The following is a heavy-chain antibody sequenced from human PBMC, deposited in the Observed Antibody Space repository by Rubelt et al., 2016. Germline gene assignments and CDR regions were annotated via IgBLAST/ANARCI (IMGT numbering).Heavy chain of an antibody. D-gene: IGHD6-19*01. CDR1: GFTFSSYA. V-gene: IGHV3-30*04. J-gene: IGHJ4*02. CDR2: ISYDGSNK. Sequence: AASGFTFSSYAMHWVRQAPGKGLEWVAVISYDGSNKYYADSVKGRFTISRDNSKNTLYLQMNSLRAEDTAVYYCARGAVALPRDYWGQGTLVTVSS. CDR3: ARGAVALPRDY.